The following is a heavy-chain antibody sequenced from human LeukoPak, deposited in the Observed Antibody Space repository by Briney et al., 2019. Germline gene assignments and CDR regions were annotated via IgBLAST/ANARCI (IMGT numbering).Heavy chain of an antibody. CDR2: ISYDGSNE. Sequence: PGGSLRLSCATSGFTFSSYGMHWVRQAPGKGLEWVAIISYDGSNEYYADSVKGRFTISRDNSKNTLYLQMNSLRAADTAVYYCAGDKGTSYLSSFDYWGQGTLVTVSS. J-gene: IGHJ4*02. CDR3: AGDKGTSYLSSFDY. V-gene: IGHV3-30*03. CDR1: GFTFSSYG. D-gene: IGHD6-6*01.